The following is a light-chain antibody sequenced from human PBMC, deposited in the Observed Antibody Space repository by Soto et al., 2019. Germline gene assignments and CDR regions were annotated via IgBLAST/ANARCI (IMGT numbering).Light chain of an antibody. V-gene: IGKV3-20*01. J-gene: IGKJ3*01. CDR1: QSVSSSY. CDR3: QQYGISPGLFT. CDR2: GAS. Sequence: EIVLTQSPGTLSLSPGERVALPCRASQSVSSSYLAWYQQKPGQAPRLLIYGASSRATGIPDRFSGSGSGTDFTLAISRLEPEDFAVYYCQQYGISPGLFTFGPGTKVDIK.